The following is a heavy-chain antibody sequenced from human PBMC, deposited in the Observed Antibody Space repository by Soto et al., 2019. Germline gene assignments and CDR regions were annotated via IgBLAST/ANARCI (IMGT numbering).Heavy chain of an antibody. CDR2: ISGSGIST. Sequence: CCAASGFTVRSYAMSWVRQGPGKGLEWVSGISGSGISTHYADSVKGRFTISRDDSKNTAYLQMNSLESEDTAVYYCSRDDSDWFFNWGRGTLVTVSS. V-gene: IGHV3-23*01. D-gene: IGHD3-9*01. CDR1: GFTVRSYA. CDR3: SRDDSDWFFN. J-gene: IGHJ4*02.